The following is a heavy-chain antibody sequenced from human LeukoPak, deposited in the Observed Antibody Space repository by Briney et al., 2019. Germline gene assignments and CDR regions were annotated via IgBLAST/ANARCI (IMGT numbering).Heavy chain of an antibody. CDR2: IYYSGST. V-gene: IGHV4-59*01. D-gene: IGHD6-19*01. Sequence: SETLSLTCTVSGGSISSYYWSWIRQPPGKGLEWIGYIYYSGSTNYNPSLKSRVTISVDTPKNQFSLKLSSVTAADTAVYYCARDGDGSGWSDYWGQGTLVTVSS. CDR3: ARDGDGSGWSDY. CDR1: GGSISSYY. J-gene: IGHJ4*02.